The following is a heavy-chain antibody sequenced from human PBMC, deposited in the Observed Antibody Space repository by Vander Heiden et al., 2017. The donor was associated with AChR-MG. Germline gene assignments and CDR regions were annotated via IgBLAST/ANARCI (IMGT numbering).Heavy chain of an antibody. J-gene: IGHJ6*03. D-gene: IGHD1-26*01. CDR3: RGDVTVGRTYYYYYMDV. CDR1: GGSFSGYY. CDR2: INHSGST. Sequence: QVQLQQWGAGLLKPSETLSLTCAVYGGSFSGYYWSWIRQPPGKGLEWIGEINHSGSTNYNPSLKSRVTISVDTSKNQFSLKLSSVTAADTAVYYCRGDVTVGRTYYYYYMDVWGKGTTVTVSS. V-gene: IGHV4-34*01.